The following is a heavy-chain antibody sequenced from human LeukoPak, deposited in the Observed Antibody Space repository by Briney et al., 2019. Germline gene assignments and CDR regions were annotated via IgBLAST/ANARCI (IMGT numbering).Heavy chain of an antibody. CDR1: GFTFSSYS. J-gene: IGHJ4*02. D-gene: IGHD6-13*01. V-gene: IGHV3-21*01. CDR3: ARCPNPYSSSWYGDY. CDR2: ISSSGTYI. Sequence: PGGSLRLSCAASGFTFSSYSMNWVRQAPGKGLEWVSSISSSGTYIYYRDSVKGRFTISRDNAENSLYLQMNSLRAEDTAVYYCARCPNPYSSSWYGDYWGQGTLVTVSS.